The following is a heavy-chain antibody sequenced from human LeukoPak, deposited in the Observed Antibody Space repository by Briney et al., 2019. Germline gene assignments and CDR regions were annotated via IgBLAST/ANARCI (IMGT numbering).Heavy chain of an antibody. D-gene: IGHD3-22*01. Sequence: SETLSLTCTVSGGSISSYYWSWIRQPPGKGLEWIGYIYYSGSTNYNPSLKSRVTVSVDTSKNQFSLKLSSVTAADTAVYYCASSGYYSYWFDPWGQGTLVTVSS. V-gene: IGHV4-59*01. CDR3: ASSGYYSYWFDP. CDR2: IYYSGST. J-gene: IGHJ5*02. CDR1: GGSISSYY.